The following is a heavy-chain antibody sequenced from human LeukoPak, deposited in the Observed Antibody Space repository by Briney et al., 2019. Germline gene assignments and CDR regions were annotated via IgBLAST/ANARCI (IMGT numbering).Heavy chain of an antibody. CDR2: LSGSGGST. CDR3: AKSLPNYYDSSGYSGFDY. Sequence: GGSLRLLCVASGFTFSSYAMSWVRQAPGKGLERVSALSGSGGSTYYADSVKGRFTISRDNSKNTLYLQMNSLRAEDTAVYYCAKSLPNYYDSSGYSGFDYWGQGTLVTVSS. J-gene: IGHJ4*02. D-gene: IGHD3-22*01. CDR1: GFTFSSYA. V-gene: IGHV3-23*01.